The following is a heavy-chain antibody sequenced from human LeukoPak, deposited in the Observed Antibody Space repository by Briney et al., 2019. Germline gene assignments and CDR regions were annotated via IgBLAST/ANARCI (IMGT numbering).Heavy chain of an antibody. CDR3: ATARDILTTISVGGFDY. V-gene: IGHV1-2*02. Sequence: ASVKVSCEASGYTFTGFYMHWVRQAPGQGLEWMGWINPNSGGTNYAQNFQGRVTMTRDTSISTAYMELSRLRSDDTAVYYCATARDILTTISVGGFDYWGQGTLVTVSS. CDR1: GYTFTGFY. J-gene: IGHJ4*02. D-gene: IGHD5-12*01. CDR2: INPNSGGT.